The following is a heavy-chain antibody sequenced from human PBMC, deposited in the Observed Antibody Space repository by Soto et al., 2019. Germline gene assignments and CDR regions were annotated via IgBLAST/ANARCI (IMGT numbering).Heavy chain of an antibody. D-gene: IGHD4-17*01. CDR3: ARVTPYGAADY. J-gene: IGHJ4*02. V-gene: IGHV3-48*03. CDR1: GFSFSSYE. CDR2: VNTSGRTI. Sequence: GGSLRLSCSGSGFSFSSYEMKWVRQAPGKGLEWISYVNTSGRTIYYADSVRGRFTISRDNARNSLYLQIDSLRAEDTAVYYCARVTPYGAADYWGRGTLVTVSS.